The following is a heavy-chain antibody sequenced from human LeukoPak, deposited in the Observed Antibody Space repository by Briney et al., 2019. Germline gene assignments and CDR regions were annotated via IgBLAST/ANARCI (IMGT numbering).Heavy chain of an antibody. CDR1: GFAFSRFA. V-gene: IGHV3-23*01. CDR2: ISGNGHQT. D-gene: IGHD3-22*01. Sequence: GGSLRLSCSASGFAFSRFAMTWVRHLPGKGLDWVSTISGNGHQTYYGDSVKGRFSVSRDNSKKILYLQMDSLRADDSALYYCAKDANYYDSSGFFIPFDYWGQGTLVTVSS. CDR3: AKDANYYDSSGFFIPFDY. J-gene: IGHJ4*02.